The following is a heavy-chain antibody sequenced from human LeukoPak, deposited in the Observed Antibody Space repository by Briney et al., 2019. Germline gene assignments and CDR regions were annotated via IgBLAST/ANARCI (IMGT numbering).Heavy chain of an antibody. CDR1: GGSISSYY. Sequence: PSETLSLTCTVSGGSISSYYWSWIRQPPGKGLEWIGYIDHTGITNYNPSLNSRVTISRDTSQNHFSLELSSATTADTAVYFCARGPYSYDSSGAFDIWGQGTMVTVSS. V-gene: IGHV4-59*01. CDR3: ARGPYSYDSSGAFDI. CDR2: IDHTGIT. J-gene: IGHJ3*02. D-gene: IGHD3-22*01.